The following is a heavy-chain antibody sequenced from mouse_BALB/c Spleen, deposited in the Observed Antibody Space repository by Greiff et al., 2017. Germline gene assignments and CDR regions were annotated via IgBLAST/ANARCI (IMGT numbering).Heavy chain of an antibody. Sequence: EVKVVESGGGLVQPGGSLKLSCAASGFTFSSYTMSWVRQTPEKRLEWVAYISNGGGSTYYPDTVKGRFTISRDNAKNTLYLQMSSLKSEDTAMYYCALTMITTWYFDVWGAGTTVTVSS. J-gene: IGHJ1*01. CDR1: GFTFSSYT. D-gene: IGHD2-4*01. CDR2: ISNGGGST. CDR3: ALTMITTWYFDV. V-gene: IGHV5-12-2*01.